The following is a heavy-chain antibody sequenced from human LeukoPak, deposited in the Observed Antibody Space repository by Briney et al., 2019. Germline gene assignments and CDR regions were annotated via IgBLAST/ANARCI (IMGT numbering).Heavy chain of an antibody. D-gene: IGHD3-10*01. J-gene: IGHJ4*02. CDR2: VSPYNGNT. Sequence: ASVKVSCKTSGYTFTDYDITWVRQAPGQGLECMGRVSPYNGNTYYSQRFQDRVIITKDTSTGTAYVDLRDLRTDDTAMYYCARNGRVRRVVKDLFEYWGQGTLVAVSS. CDR1: GYTFTDYD. CDR3: ARNGRVRRVVKDLFEY. V-gene: IGHV1-18*01.